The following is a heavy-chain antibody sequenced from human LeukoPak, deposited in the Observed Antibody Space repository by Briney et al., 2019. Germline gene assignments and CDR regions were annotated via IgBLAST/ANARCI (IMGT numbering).Heavy chain of an antibody. D-gene: IGHD2-2*01. CDR1: GFTFSSYA. V-gene: IGHV3-30-3*01. Sequence: GGSLRLSCAASGFTFSSYAMHWVRQAPGKGLEWVAVISYDGSNKYYADSVKGRFTISRDNSKNTLYLQMNSLRAEDTAVYYCARGANQLLQSYYFDYWGQGTLVTVSS. J-gene: IGHJ4*02. CDR3: ARGANQLLQSYYFDY. CDR2: ISYDGSNK.